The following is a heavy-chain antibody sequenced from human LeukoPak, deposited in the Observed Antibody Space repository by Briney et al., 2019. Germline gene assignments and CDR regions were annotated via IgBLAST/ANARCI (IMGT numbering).Heavy chain of an antibody. CDR2: INSDGSST. CDR3: ASGGSYYGAFDI. CDR1: GFTFSSYW. J-gene: IGHJ3*02. V-gene: IGHV3-74*01. Sequence: GGSLRLSCAASGFTFSSYWMHWVRQAPGKGLVWVSRINSDGSSTSYADSVKGRFTISRDNAKNTLYLQMNSLRAEDTAVYYCASGGSYYGAFDIWGQGTMVTVSP. D-gene: IGHD1-26*01.